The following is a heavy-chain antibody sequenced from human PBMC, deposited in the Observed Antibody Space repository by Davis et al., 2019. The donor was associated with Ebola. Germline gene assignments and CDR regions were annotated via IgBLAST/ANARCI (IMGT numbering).Heavy chain of an antibody. Sequence: PGGSLRLSCAASRLTFDDYAIHWVRQAPGKALRWVSGISWDSGTIGYADSVKGRFTISRDNAKNSLYLQMNSLRDEDTAVYYCARPVAQYSSSWYWFDPWGQGTLVTVSS. CDR1: RLTFDDYA. CDR3: ARPVAQYSSSWYWFDP. D-gene: IGHD6-13*01. J-gene: IGHJ5*02. CDR2: ISWDSGTI. V-gene: IGHV3-9*01.